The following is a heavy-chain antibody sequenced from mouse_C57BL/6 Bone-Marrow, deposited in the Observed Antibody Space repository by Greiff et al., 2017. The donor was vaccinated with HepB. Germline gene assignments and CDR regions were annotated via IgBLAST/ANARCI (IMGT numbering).Heavy chain of an antibody. CDR3: ARGHYSNYGFFYAMDY. D-gene: IGHD2-5*01. Sequence: QVQLQQPGAELVKPGASVKLSCKASGYTFTSYWMQWVKQRPGQGLEWIGEIDPSDSYTNYNQKFKGKATLTVDTSSSTAYMQLSSLTSEDSAVYYGARGHYSNYGFFYAMDYWGQGTSVTVSS. V-gene: IGHV1-50*01. CDR2: IDPSDSYT. J-gene: IGHJ4*01. CDR1: GYTFTSYW.